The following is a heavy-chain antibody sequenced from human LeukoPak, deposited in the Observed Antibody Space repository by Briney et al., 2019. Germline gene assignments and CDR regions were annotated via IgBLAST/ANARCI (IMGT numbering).Heavy chain of an antibody. V-gene: IGHV4-59*01. D-gene: IGHD6-19*01. Sequence: SETLSLTCTVSGGSISSYYWSWIRQPPGTGLEYIGHIYYSGRTDYNPSLKSRVTISVDTSKNRFSLKLSSVTAADTAVYYCATSYSSVFDYWGQGTLVTVSS. J-gene: IGHJ4*02. CDR3: ATSYSSVFDY. CDR2: IYYSGRT. CDR1: GGSISSYY.